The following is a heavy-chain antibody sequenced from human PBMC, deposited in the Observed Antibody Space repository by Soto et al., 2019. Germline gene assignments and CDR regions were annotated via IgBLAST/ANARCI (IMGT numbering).Heavy chain of an antibody. V-gene: IGHV1-46*01. CDR2: INPSGGST. Sequence: ASVKVSCKASGYTFTSYYMHWVRQAPGQGLEWMGIINPSGGSTSYAQKFQGRVTMTRDTSTSTVYMELSSLRSEDTAVYYCARNQTPRQYCSGGSCSTDFDSWGQGTLVTVSS. J-gene: IGHJ4*02. CDR1: GYTFTSYY. D-gene: IGHD2-15*01. CDR3: ARNQTPRQYCSGGSCSTDFDS.